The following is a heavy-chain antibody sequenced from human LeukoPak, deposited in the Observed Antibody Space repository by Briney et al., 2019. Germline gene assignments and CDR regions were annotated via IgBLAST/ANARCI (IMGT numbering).Heavy chain of an antibody. V-gene: IGHV3-23*01. CDR3: AKDTEATDCGGDCYSPFDY. CDR1: GFTFSSYA. Sequence: SGGSLRLSCAASGFTFSSYAMSWVRQAPGKGLEWVSAISGSGGSTYYADSVKGRFTISRDNSKNTLYLQMNSLRAEDTAVYYCAKDTEATDCGGDCYSPFDYWGQGTLVTVSS. D-gene: IGHD2-21*02. CDR2: ISGSGGST. J-gene: IGHJ4*02.